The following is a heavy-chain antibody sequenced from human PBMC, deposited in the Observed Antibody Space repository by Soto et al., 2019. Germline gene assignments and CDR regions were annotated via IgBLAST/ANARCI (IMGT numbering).Heavy chain of an antibody. CDR3: ARGNPFNYDGFDV. CDR1: GYTFSDFD. J-gene: IGHJ6*02. D-gene: IGHD3-3*01. CDR2: MNAKSGDT. V-gene: IGHV1-8*01. Sequence: QAHLEQSGAELKRPGASVKVSCKASGYTFSDFDINWLRQASGQGPEWMGWMNAKSGDTFFPQRFQGKVNMTRDTSRSTAYMEVGSLTSDDTAIYYWARGNPFNYDGFDVWGQGTTVAVSS.